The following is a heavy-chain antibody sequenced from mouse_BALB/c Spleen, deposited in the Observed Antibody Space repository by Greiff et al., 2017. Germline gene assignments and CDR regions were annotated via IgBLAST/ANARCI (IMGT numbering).Heavy chain of an antibody. J-gene: IGHJ4*01. Sequence: VQLQQPGAELVKPGASVKLSCKASGYTFTSYYMYWVKQRPGQGLEWIGGINPSNGGTNFNEKFKSKATLTVDKSSSTAYMQLSSLTSEDSAVYYCTRLLRPYAMDYWGQGTSVTVSS. CDR2: INPSNGGT. V-gene: IGHV1S81*02. CDR3: TRLLRPYAMDY. D-gene: IGHD1-2*01. CDR1: GYTFTSYY.